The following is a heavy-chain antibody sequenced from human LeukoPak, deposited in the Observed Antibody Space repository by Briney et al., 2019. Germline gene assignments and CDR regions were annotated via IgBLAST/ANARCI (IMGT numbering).Heavy chain of an antibody. CDR1: GGSFNDYY. Sequence: SETLSLTCTVYGGSFNDYYWNWIRQPPGKGLEWIGKISHSGSTNYNPSLKSRVTISVDTSKNQFSLNLSSVTAADTVVYYCARADYYYDSSGYTYLFDYWGQGILVTVSS. CDR3: ARADYYYDSSGYTYLFDY. D-gene: IGHD3-22*01. J-gene: IGHJ4*02. CDR2: ISHSGST. V-gene: IGHV4-34*01.